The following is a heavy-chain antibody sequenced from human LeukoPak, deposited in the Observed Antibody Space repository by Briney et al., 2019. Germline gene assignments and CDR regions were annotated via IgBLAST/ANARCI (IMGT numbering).Heavy chain of an antibody. V-gene: IGHV4-30-2*01. D-gene: IGHD3-10*01. J-gene: IGHJ6*02. CDR1: GGSISSGDYY. CDR3: AREELLGYYGMDV. CDR2: IYHSGST. Sequence: SQTLSLTCTVSGGSISSGDYYWSWIRQPPGKGLEWIGYIYHSGSTYYNPSLKSRVTISVDRSKNQFSLKLSSVTAADTAVYYCAREELLGYYGMDVWGQGTTVTVSS.